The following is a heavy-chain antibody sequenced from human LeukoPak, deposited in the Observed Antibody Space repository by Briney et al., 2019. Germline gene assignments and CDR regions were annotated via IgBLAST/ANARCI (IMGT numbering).Heavy chain of an antibody. D-gene: IGHD2-2*01. Sequence: PSETLSLTCAVYGGSFSGYYWSWIRQPPGKGLEWIGEINHSGSTNYNPSLKCRVTISVDTSKNQFSLKLSTVTAADTAVYYCARFVRHCSSTSCYYYYGMDVWGKGTTVTVSS. CDR1: GGSFSGYY. J-gene: IGHJ6*04. CDR3: ARFVRHCSSTSCYYYYGMDV. V-gene: IGHV4-34*01. CDR2: INHSGST.